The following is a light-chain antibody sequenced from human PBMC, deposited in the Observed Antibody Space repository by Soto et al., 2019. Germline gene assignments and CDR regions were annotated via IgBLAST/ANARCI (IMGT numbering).Light chain of an antibody. CDR3: QQANSHPLT. V-gene: IGKV1-12*01. CDR2: AAS. CDR1: QGISNW. J-gene: IGKJ4*01. Sequence: DIQMTQSPSSVSASVGDRVTFTCRASQGISNWLVWYQQKPGKAPKLLIYAASGLQDGAPSRFSGSRSGTDFTLTISSLQPEDFATYYCQQANSHPLTFGGGTNVEIK.